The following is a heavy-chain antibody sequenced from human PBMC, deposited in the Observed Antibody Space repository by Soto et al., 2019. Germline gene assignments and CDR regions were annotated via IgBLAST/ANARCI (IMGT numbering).Heavy chain of an antibody. CDR3: ARSRDGYSFYFYYGMDV. Sequence: PGGSLRLSCVGSGFTFANYGMHWARQAPGKGLEWLALILHDGSAEYYADSVKGRFTISRDNPESTLYLEMNSLSAEDTGVYYCARSRDGYSFYFYYGMDVWGQGTTVTVS. J-gene: IGHJ6*02. D-gene: IGHD4-4*01. V-gene: IGHV3-30*03. CDR2: ILHDGSAE. CDR1: GFTFANYG.